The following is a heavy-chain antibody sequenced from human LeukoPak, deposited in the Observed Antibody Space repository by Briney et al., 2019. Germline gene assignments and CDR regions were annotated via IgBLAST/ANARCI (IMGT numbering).Heavy chain of an antibody. J-gene: IGHJ4*02. CDR1: GGSFSGYY. Sequence: SETLSLTCAVYGGSFSGYYWSWIRQPPGKGLEWIGEINHSGSTDYNPSLKSRVTISVDTSKNQFSLKLSSVTAADTAVYYCARAAGGYYDSSGYIPPPTYYFDYWGQGTLVTVSS. CDR2: INHSGST. V-gene: IGHV4-34*01. D-gene: IGHD3-22*01. CDR3: ARAAGGYYDSSGYIPPPTYYFDY.